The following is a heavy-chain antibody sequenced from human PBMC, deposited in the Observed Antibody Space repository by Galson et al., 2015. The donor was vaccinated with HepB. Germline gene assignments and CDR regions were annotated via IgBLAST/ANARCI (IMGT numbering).Heavy chain of an antibody. CDR1: GYTFTNYG. J-gene: IGHJ3*02. V-gene: IGHV1-18*01. D-gene: IGHD6-13*01. CDR3: ATAGSSWPTSDDFDI. CDR2: ISAYNGNT. Sequence: SVKVSCKASGYTFTNYGISWVRQAPGQGLEWMGWISAYNGNTNYAQMLQGRVTMTTDTSTSTAYMELRSLRSDDTAVYYCATAGSSWPTSDDFDIWGQGTMVTVSS.